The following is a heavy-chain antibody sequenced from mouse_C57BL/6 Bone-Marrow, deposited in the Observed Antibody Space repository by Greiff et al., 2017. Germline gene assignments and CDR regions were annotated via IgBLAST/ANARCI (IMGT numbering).Heavy chain of an antibody. D-gene: IGHD2-3*01. CDR3: ARGYLYYYAMDY. V-gene: IGHV5-4*03. CDR2: ISDGGSYT. J-gene: IGHJ4*01. Sequence: DVMLVESGGGLVKPGGSLKLSCAASGFTFSSYAMSWVRQTPEKRLEWVATISDGGSYTYYPDNVKGRFTISRDNAKNNLYLQMSHLKSEDTAMXYCARGYLYYYAMDYWGQGTSVTVSS. CDR1: GFTFSSYA.